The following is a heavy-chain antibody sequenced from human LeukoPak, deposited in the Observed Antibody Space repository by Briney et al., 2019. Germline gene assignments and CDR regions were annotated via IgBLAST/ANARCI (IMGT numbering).Heavy chain of an antibody. CDR3: ASIAARLIFDCYYYMDV. D-gene: IGHD6-6*01. Sequence: PSETLSLTCTVSGGSISSSSDYWGWIRQPPGKGLEWIGSIYYSGSTYYNPSLKSRVTISVDTSKNQFSLKLSSVTAADTAVYYCASIAARLIFDCYYYMDVWGKGTTVTVSS. J-gene: IGHJ6*03. V-gene: IGHV4-39*01. CDR1: GGSISSSSDY. CDR2: IYYSGST.